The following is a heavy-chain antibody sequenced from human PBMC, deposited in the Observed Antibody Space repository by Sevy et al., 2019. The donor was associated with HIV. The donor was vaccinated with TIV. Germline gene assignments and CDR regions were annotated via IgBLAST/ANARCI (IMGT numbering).Heavy chain of an antibody. CDR2: IEPDGSEK. D-gene: IGHD3-16*01. J-gene: IGHJ4*02. CDR3: VRDPEWGAIDY. V-gene: IGHV3-7*01. CDR1: GLTFSSSW. Sequence: GGSLRLSCAVSGLTFSSSWMAWARQAPGKRLEWVAEIEPDGSEKYYVDSVKGRLTISRDNAKNFLYLQMDSLRVEDTDVYYCVRDPEWGAIDYWSQGILVTVSS.